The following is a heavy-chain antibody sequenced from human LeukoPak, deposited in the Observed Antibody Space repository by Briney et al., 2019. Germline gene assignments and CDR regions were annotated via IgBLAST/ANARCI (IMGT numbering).Heavy chain of an antibody. V-gene: IGHV4-39*01. J-gene: IGHJ5*02. CDR2: IYYSGST. CDR1: GGSISSSSYY. D-gene: IGHD3-9*01. CDR3: ARRTDYDILTGFAPNWFDP. Sequence: KPSETLSLTCTVSGGSISSSSYYWGWIRQPPGKGLEWIGSIYYSGSTYYNPSLNSRVTISVDTSKNQFSLKLSSVTAADTAVYYCARRTDYDILTGFAPNWFDPWGQGTLVTVSS.